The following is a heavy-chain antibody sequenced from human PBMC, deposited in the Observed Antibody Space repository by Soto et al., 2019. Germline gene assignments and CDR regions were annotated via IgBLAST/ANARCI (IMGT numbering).Heavy chain of an antibody. CDR2: IVGGSGNT. Sequence: SVKVSCKASGFTFSTSAVQWVRQARGQRPEWMGWIVGGSGNTNYAQNSQERVIITRDMSTSTVYMELSSLRSDDTAVYFCAARRSGLYAMDVWRQRTTVTVSS. CDR3: AARRSGLYAMDV. CDR1: GFTFSTSA. V-gene: IGHV1-58*01. J-gene: IGHJ6*02. D-gene: IGHD1-26*01.